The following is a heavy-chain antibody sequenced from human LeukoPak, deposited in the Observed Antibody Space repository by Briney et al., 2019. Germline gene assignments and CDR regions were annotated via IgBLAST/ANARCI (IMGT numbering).Heavy chain of an antibody. Sequence: PGGSLRLSCAASGFTFSSYSMNWVRQAPGKGLEWVSSISSSSSYIYYADSVKGRFTISRDNAKNSLYLQMNSLRAEDTAVYYCARDVGDGYNAYDYWGQGTLVTVSS. CDR2: ISSSSSYI. V-gene: IGHV3-21*01. D-gene: IGHD5-24*01. CDR1: GFTFSSYS. J-gene: IGHJ4*02. CDR3: ARDVGDGYNAYDY.